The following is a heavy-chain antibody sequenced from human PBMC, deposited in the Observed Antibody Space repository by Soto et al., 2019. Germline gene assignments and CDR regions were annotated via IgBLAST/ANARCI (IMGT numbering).Heavy chain of an antibody. Sequence: SETLSLTCTVSGGSISSGGYYWSWIRQHPGKGLEWIGYIYYSGSTYYNPSLKSRVTISVDTSKNQFSLKLSSVTAADTAVYYCASTYSSGWYGDYYGMDVWGQGTTVTVSS. CDR2: IYYSGST. J-gene: IGHJ6*02. CDR1: GGSISSGGYY. V-gene: IGHV4-31*02. D-gene: IGHD6-19*01. CDR3: ASTYSSGWYGDYYGMDV.